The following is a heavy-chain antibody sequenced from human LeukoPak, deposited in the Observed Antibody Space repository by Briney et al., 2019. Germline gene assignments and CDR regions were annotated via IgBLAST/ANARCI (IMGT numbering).Heavy chain of an antibody. V-gene: IGHV4-34*01. D-gene: IGHD3-3*01. CDR2: INHSGST. J-gene: IGHJ5*02. CDR1: GGSFSGYY. Sequence: SETLSLTCAVYGGSFSGYYWSWIRQPPGKGPEWIGEINHSGSTNYNPSLKSRVTISVDTSKNQFSLKLSSVTAADTAVYYCARKRSPFWSGYWGDWFDPWGQGTLVTVSS. CDR3: ARKRSPFWSGYWGDWFDP.